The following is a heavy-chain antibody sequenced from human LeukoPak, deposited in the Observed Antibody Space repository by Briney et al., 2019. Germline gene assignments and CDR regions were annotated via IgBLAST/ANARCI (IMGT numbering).Heavy chain of an antibody. D-gene: IGHD3-10*01. V-gene: IGHV4-59*12. CDR3: ARRGYYYGSGSYYNR. Sequence: PSETLSLTCTVSGGSISSYYWSWIRQPPGKGLEWIGYIYYSGSTNYNPSLKSRVTISVDTSKNQFSLKLSSVTAADTAVYYCARRGYYYGSGSYYNRWGQGTLVTVSS. J-gene: IGHJ5*02. CDR1: GGSISSYY. CDR2: IYYSGST.